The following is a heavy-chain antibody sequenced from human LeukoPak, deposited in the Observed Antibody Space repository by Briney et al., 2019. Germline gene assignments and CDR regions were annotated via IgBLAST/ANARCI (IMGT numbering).Heavy chain of an antibody. Sequence: GASVKVSCKASGYTFASYGITWVRQAPGQGLEWMGWISAYNGNTNYAPKVQGRVTMTTDTSTSTAYMELRSLRSHDTAVYYCAIRLIGNWFDPWGQGTLVTVSS. V-gene: IGHV1-18*01. J-gene: IGHJ5*02. CDR2: ISAYNGNT. CDR1: GYTFASYG. CDR3: AIRLIGNWFDP. D-gene: IGHD3-16*02.